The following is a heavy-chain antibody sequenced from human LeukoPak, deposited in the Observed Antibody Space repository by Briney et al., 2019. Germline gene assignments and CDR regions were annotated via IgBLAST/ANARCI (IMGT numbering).Heavy chain of an antibody. D-gene: IGHD3-9*01. CDR2: INWNGGST. Sequence: PGGSLRLSCAASGFTFDDYGMSWVRQAPGKGLEWVSGINWNGGSTGYADSVKGRFTISRDNAKNSLYLQMNSLRAEDTALYYCAKDRRSFLTGAVYYWGQGTLVTVSS. J-gene: IGHJ4*02. CDR3: AKDRRSFLTGAVYY. V-gene: IGHV3-20*04. CDR1: GFTFDDYG.